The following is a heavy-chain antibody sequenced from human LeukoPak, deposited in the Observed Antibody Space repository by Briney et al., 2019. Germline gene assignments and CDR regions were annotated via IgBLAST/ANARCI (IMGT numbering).Heavy chain of an antibody. CDR2: IYYSGST. D-gene: IGHD1-26*01. V-gene: IGHV4-39*01. CDR3: ASPYSGSYYYFDY. Sequence: SETLSLTCTVSGGSISSSSYYWGWIRQPPGKGLEWIGSIYYSGSTYYNPSLKSRVTISVDTSKNQFSLKLSSVTAADTAVYYCASPYSGSYYYFDYRGQGTLVTVSS. CDR1: GGSISSSSYY. J-gene: IGHJ4*02.